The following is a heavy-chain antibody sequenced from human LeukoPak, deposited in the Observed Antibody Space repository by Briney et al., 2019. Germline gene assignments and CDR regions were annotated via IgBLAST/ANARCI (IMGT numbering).Heavy chain of an antibody. V-gene: IGHV4-59*12. CDR2: IYYSGST. CDR3: ARVSPAAHRYYYYMDV. CDR1: GGSISSYY. Sequence: SETLSLTCTVSGGSISSYYWSWIRQPPGKGLEWIGYIYYSGSTNYNPSLKSRVTISVDTSKNQFSLKLSSVTAADTAVYYCARVSPAAHRYYYYMDVWGKGTTVTVSS. J-gene: IGHJ6*03. D-gene: IGHD2-2*01.